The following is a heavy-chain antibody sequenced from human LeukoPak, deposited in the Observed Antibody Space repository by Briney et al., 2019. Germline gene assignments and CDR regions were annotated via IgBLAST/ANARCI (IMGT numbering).Heavy chain of an antibody. CDR1: GFSFNYYD. V-gene: IGHV3-21*01. CDR2: ISPKSDFI. CDR3: ARADCSSSTCYLRRSWFDP. J-gene: IGHJ5*02. D-gene: IGHD2-2*01. Sequence: GGSLKLSCAGSGFSFNYYDMNWVRQAPGKGLECVSSISPKSDFIYYSDSGRGRFTISRDNAENSLYLQMNSLRAEDTAVYYCARADCSSSTCYLRRSWFDPWGQGTLVTVSS.